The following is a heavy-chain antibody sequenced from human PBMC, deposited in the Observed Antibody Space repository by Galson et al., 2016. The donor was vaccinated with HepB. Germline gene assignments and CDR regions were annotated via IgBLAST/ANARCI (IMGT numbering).Heavy chain of an antibody. J-gene: IGHJ1*01. CDR3: AIREV. CDR2: ISSTGSAT. V-gene: IGHV3-11*01. Sequence: SLRLSCAASGFTFSNYSMNWIRQAPGKGLEWISYISSTGSATYYADSVKGRFTTSRDNAKNSLFLQMNSLRAEDTAVYYCAIREVWGQGARVIVSS. CDR1: GFTFSNYS.